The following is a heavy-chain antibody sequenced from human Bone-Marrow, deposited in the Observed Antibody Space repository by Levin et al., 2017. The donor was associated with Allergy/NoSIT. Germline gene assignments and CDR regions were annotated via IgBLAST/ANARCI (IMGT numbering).Heavy chain of an antibody. J-gene: IGHJ4*02. D-gene: IGHD2-15*01. Sequence: GESLKISCAASGFTFSSYTLNWVRQAPGKGLEWISSISSSSSLIYYSDSVKGRFTVSRDNAKNSLYLQMNSLRAEDTAVYYCARARGGETYYHLFDYWGQGSPVTVSS. CDR1: GFTFSSYT. CDR2: ISSSSSLI. V-gene: IGHV3-21*01. CDR3: ARARGGETYYHLFDY.